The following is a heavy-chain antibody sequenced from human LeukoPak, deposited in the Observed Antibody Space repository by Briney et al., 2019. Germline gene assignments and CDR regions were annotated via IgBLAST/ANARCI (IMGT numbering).Heavy chain of an antibody. J-gene: IGHJ4*02. Sequence: SETLSLTCAVYGGSFSGYYWSWIRQPPGKGLEWIGYIYYSGSSNYNPSLKSRVTISVDTSKNQFSLKLSSVTAADTAVYYCAREVPCGGDCCPFDYWGQGTLVTVSS. CDR3: AREVPCGGDCCPFDY. CDR1: GGSFSGYY. D-gene: IGHD2-21*02. V-gene: IGHV4-59*01. CDR2: IYYSGSS.